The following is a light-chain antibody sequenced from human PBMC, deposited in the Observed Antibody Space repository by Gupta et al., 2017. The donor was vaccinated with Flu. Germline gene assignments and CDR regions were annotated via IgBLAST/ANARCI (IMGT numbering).Light chain of an antibody. CDR3: QQDYSYVT. V-gene: IGKV1-8*01. CDR2: AAS. J-gene: IGKJ1*01. CDR1: QGISSY. Sequence: AIRMTQSPSSFSASTGDRVTITCRASQGISSYLAWYQQKPGKAPKLLIYAASTLQSGVPSRFSGSGSGTDFTLTSSCLQSEDFATYYLQQDYSYVTFGQGTKVEIK.